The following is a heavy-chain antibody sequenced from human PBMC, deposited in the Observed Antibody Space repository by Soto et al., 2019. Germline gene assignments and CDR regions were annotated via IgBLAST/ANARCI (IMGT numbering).Heavy chain of an antibody. CDR2: IIGDGGTA. CDR1: QFIFSAYG. Sequence: EVQVLESAGRLVQPGGSLIISCTTSQFIFSAYGLTWLRQAPGERLEWVSSIIGDGGTAYADSVRGRFSISRDNSKNTLYLRMDSLRVEDTAVYYCTRDPNRDHIGAFAFWGQGMLVTVSS. D-gene: IGHD2-21*02. J-gene: IGHJ3*01. V-gene: IGHV3-23*01. CDR3: TRDPNRDHIGAFAF.